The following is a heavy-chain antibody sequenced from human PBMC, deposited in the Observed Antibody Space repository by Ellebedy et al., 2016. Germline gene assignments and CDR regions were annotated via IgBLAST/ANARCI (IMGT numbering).Heavy chain of an antibody. CDR2: ISAGGDNT. V-gene: IGHV3-23*01. CDR3: AKYVVVVPASDMDV. D-gene: IGHD2-2*01. CDR1: GYTFSSYG. J-gene: IGHJ6*03. Sequence: GESLKISXTASGYTFSSYGMNWVRQAPGKGLEWVSTISAGGDNTDYADSVKGRFTISRDNSKNTLYLQMNSLRAEDTAVYYCAKYVVVVPASDMDVWGKGTTVTVSS.